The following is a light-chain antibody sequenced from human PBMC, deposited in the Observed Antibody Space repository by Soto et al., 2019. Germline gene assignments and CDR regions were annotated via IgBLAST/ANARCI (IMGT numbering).Light chain of an antibody. V-gene: IGKV1-9*01. CDR2: GAS. CDR1: QGISTY. J-gene: IGKJ3*01. Sequence: DIQLTQSPSFLSASVGDRVTITCRASQGISTYLAWYQQKPGKAPKLLIYGASTLQGGVPSRFSGSGSGTEFTLTISSLHPEDFATYFCQQVNSYPFTFGPGTKVDIK. CDR3: QQVNSYPFT.